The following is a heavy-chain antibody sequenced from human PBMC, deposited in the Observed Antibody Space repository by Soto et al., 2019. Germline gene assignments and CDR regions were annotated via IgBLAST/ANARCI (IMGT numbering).Heavy chain of an antibody. Sequence: SVKVSCKASGGTFSSDAFSWVRQAPGQGLERMGGIIPTSGTANYAQKFPGRATITADESTSTAYMELSSLTSEDTAVYFCARGQGYCSGGICYYYYYGMDVWGQGTTVTVSS. CDR1: GGTFSSDA. J-gene: IGHJ6*02. V-gene: IGHV1-69*13. CDR3: ARGQGYCSGGICYYYYYGMDV. CDR2: IIPTSGTA. D-gene: IGHD2-15*01.